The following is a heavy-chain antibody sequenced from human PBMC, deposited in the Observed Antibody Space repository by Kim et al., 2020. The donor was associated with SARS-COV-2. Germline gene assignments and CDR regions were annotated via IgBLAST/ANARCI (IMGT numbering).Heavy chain of an antibody. CDR1: GYTFSKYD. CDR3: ASYYYDSRDDDALDI. Sequence: ASVKVSCKASGYTFSKYDINWVRQAPGQGLEWMGWMNPNSGDTGYAQKFQGRVTMTRDTSISTAYMELNSLRSEDTAVYYCASYYYDSRDDDALDIWDQG. J-gene: IGHJ3*02. D-gene: IGHD3-22*01. V-gene: IGHV1-8*01. CDR2: MNPNSGDT.